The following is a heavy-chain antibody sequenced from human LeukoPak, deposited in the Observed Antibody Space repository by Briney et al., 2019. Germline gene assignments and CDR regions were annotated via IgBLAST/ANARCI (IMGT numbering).Heavy chain of an antibody. D-gene: IGHD2/OR15-2a*01. V-gene: IGHV3-30*02. Sequence: GGSLRLSCAASGFTFSSYGMHWVRQAPGKGLEWVAFIRYDGSNKYYADSVKGRFTISRDNSKNTLYLQMNSLRAEDTAVHYCAKGSNKGPAGVYYYMDVWGKGTTVTVSS. CDR3: AKGSNKGPAGVYYYMDV. CDR1: GFTFSSYG. J-gene: IGHJ6*03. CDR2: IRYDGSNK.